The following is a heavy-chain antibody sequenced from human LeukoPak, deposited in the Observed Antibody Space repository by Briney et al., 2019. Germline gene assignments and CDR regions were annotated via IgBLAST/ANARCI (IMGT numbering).Heavy chain of an antibody. CDR1: GFTFNNYS. J-gene: IGHJ4*02. D-gene: IGHD4/OR15-4a*01. V-gene: IGHV3-21*01. Sequence: GRSLRLSCAASGFTFNNYSMNWVRQAPGKGLEWVSSISAGSTYIHYVDSVKGRFTISRDNARNSLFMQMNSLRAEDTAVYYCVRDGATRLEFDYWGQGTLVTVSS. CDR3: VRDGATRLEFDY. CDR2: ISAGSTYI.